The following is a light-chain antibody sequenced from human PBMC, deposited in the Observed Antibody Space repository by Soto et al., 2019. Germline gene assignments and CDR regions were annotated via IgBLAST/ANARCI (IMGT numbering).Light chain of an antibody. CDR3: CSYAGSYTFDV. CDR1: SSDVGGYNY. J-gene: IGLJ1*01. V-gene: IGLV2-11*01. CDR2: DVS. Sequence: QSALTQPRSVSGSPGHSVTISCTGTSSDVGGYNYVSWYQQHPGKAPKLMIYDVSKRPSGVPDRFSGSKSGNTASLTISGLQAEDEADYYCCSYAGSYTFDVFGTGTKLTVL.